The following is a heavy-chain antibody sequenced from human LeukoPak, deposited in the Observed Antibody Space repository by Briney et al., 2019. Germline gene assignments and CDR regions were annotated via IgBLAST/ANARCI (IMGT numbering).Heavy chain of an antibody. J-gene: IGHJ6*02. V-gene: IGHV4-39*07. Sequence: PSETLSLTCTVSGGSISSSSYYWGWIRQPPGKGLEWIGEINHSGSTNYNPSLKSRVTISVDTSKNQFSLKLSSVTAADTAVYYCARLLGVRGHFEVYGMDVWGQGTTVTVSS. D-gene: IGHD3-10*01. CDR2: INHSGST. CDR3: ARLLGVRGHFEVYGMDV. CDR1: GGSISSSSYY.